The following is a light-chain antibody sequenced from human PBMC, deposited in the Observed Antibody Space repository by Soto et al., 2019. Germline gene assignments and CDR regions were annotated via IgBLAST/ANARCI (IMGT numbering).Light chain of an antibody. J-gene: IGKJ1*01. Sequence: DIQMTQSPSTLSASVGDRVTITCRTSQSIGSWLAWYQQKQGKAPKLLIYKASSLESGVPSRFSGSGSRTEFTLTITSLQPDDFATDYCQQYNDYNPMFGQGTNVAMK. CDR3: QQYNDYNPM. CDR2: KAS. V-gene: IGKV1-5*03. CDR1: QSIGSW.